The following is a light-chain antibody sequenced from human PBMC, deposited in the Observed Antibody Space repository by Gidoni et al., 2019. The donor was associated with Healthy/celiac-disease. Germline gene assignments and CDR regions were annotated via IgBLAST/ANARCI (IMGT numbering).Light chain of an antibody. CDR1: QDISSY. Sequence: DIQFTQSPSFLSASVGDRVTITCRASQDISSYLAWDQQKPGKAPELLIYAASILQSGVPSRFSGRGSGTEFTLTISSLQPADFATYYCQQLNSYAFGQGTKVDSK. J-gene: IGKJ2*01. V-gene: IGKV1-9*01. CDR2: AAS. CDR3: QQLNSYA.